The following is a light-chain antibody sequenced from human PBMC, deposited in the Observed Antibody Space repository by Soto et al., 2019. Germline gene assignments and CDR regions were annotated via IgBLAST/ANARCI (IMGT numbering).Light chain of an antibody. CDR2: VDSDGSH. CDR1: SGHSTYA. V-gene: IGLV4-69*01. CDR3: QTWATGIRV. J-gene: IGLJ3*02. Sequence: QLVLTQSPSASASLGASVRLTCTLSSGHSTYAIAWLQHRPEKGPRYLMKVDSDGSHTKGDGVPDRFSGSSSGADRYLTISSLQSEDEADYYCQTWATGIRVFGGGTKLTVL.